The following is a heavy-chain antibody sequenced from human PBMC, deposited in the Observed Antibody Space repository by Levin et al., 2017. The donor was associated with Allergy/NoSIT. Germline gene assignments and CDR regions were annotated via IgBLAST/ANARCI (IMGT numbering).Heavy chain of an antibody. D-gene: IGHD4-23*01. V-gene: IGHV3-13*01. CDR3: ARDGGGNYGGVYYYSMDV. CDR2: IGTAGDT. J-gene: IGHJ6*02. CDR1: GFTFSNYD. Sequence: PGGSLRLSCAASGFTFSNYDMHWVRQVTGKGLEWVSAIGTAGDTYYPGSVKGRFTISRENAKNSLYLQMNNLRAGDTAVYYCARDGGGNYGGVYYYSMDVWGQGTTVTVSS.